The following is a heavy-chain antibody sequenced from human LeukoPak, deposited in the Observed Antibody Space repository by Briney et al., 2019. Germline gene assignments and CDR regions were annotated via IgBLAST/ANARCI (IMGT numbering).Heavy chain of an antibody. CDR2: IYYSGST. J-gene: IGHJ6*02. CDR3: AREAIGEMATIYYYYGMDV. Sequence: SETLSLTCTVSGGSISSYYWSWIRQPPGKGLEWIGYIYYSGSTYYNPSLKSRVTISVDTSKNQFSLKLSSVTAADTAVYYCAREAIGEMATIYYYYGMDVWGQGTTVTVSS. D-gene: IGHD5-24*01. CDR1: GGSISSYY. V-gene: IGHV4-59*12.